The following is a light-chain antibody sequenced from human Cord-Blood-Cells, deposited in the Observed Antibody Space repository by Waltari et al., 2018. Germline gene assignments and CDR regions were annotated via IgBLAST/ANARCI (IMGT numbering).Light chain of an antibody. CDR1: SSDVGSYNL. Sequence: ITISCTGTSSDVGSYNLVSWYQQHPGKAPKLMIYEGSKRPSGVSNRFSGSKSGNTASLTISGLQAEDEADYYCCSYAGSGVVFGGGTKLTVL. J-gene: IGLJ2*01. V-gene: IGLV2-23*01. CDR3: CSYAGSGVV. CDR2: EGS.